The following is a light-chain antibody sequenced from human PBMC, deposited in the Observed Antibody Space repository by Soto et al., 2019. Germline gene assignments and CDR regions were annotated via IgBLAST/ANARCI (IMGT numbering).Light chain of an antibody. J-gene: IGKJ1*01. Sequence: EIVLTQSPGTLSLSPGERATLSCRASQSVSSSYLAWYQQKPGQAPRLLIYGVSTRATGIPARFSGSGSETEFTLIISSLQSEDFAVYYCQQYNDWPRTFGQGTKVDIK. CDR1: QSVSSSY. CDR2: GVS. V-gene: IGKV3-15*01. CDR3: QQYNDWPRT.